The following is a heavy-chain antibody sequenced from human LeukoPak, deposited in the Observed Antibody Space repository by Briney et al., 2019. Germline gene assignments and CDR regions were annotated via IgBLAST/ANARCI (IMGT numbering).Heavy chain of an antibody. CDR3: ALYFDTYYFDY. CDR1: GYSFSSYW. CDR2: IYPGGSET. V-gene: IGHV5-51*01. J-gene: IGHJ4*02. Sequence: GESLKISCKGLGYSFSSYWNAWVRQRPGKGLEWMGIIYPGGSETRYDSSFQGQVTISADKSMNTAYLQWSSLKASDTAMYYCALYFDTYYFDYWGQGTLVTVSS. D-gene: IGHD2-2*02.